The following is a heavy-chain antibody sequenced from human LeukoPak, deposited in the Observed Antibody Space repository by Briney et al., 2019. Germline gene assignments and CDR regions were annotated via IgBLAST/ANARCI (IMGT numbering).Heavy chain of an antibody. CDR3: ARVESRVIVATVFDY. J-gene: IGHJ4*02. V-gene: IGHV1-2*02. D-gene: IGHD5-12*01. CDR1: GYTFTGFY. CDR2: INPYSGDT. Sequence: ASVKVSCKASGYTFTGFYIHWVRQAPGQALEWMGWINPYSGDTKYAQRFQGRVTMARDTSITTAYMELSRLGSDDTAVYFCARVESRVIVATVFDYWGQGTLVTVSS.